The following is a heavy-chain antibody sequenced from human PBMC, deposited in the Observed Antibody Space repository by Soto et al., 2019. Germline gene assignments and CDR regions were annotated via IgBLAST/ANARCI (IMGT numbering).Heavy chain of an antibody. D-gene: IGHD3-22*01. Sequence: PSETLSLTCAVYGGSFSGYYWSWIRQPPGKGLEWIGEINHSGSTNYNPSLKSRVTISVDTSKNQFSLKLSSVTAADTAVYYCARGRVTMIVVVIRWFDPWGQGTLVTVSS. CDR2: INHSGST. CDR3: ARGRVTMIVVVIRWFDP. J-gene: IGHJ5*02. CDR1: GGSFSGYY. V-gene: IGHV4-34*01.